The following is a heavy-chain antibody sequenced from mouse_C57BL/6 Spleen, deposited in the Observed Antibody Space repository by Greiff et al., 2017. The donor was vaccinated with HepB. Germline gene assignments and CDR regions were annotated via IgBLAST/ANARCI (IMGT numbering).Heavy chain of an antibody. V-gene: IGHV5-17*01. CDR2: ISSGSSTI. J-gene: IGHJ3*01. CDR1: GFTFSDYG. Sequence: EVHLVESGGGLVKPGGSLKLSCAASGFTFSDYGMHWVRQAPEKGLEWVAYISSGSSTIYYADTVKGRFTISRDNAKNTLFLQMTSLRSEDTAMYYCARKRGSREFAYWGQGTLVTVSA. CDR3: ARKRGSREFAY.